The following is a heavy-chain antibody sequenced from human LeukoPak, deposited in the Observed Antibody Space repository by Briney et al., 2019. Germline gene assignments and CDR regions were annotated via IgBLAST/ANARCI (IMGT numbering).Heavy chain of an antibody. CDR3: AAELYGVYTDCCTFHL. CDR2: ISAYNGYT. CDR1: GYTFTNYG. V-gene: IGHV1-18*01. D-gene: IGHD4-17*01. Sequence: ASVKVSCKASGYTFTNYGFSWVRQAPGPGLEWMGWISAYNGYTDYAQKFQFRVTMTTDTSTSTAYMELSSLGYEDSAVYYCAAELYGVYTDCCTFHLWGQGTLVTVSS. J-gene: IGHJ3*01.